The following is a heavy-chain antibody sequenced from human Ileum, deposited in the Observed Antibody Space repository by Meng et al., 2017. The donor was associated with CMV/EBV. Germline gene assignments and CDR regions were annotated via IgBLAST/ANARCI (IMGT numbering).Heavy chain of an antibody. CDR1: GSSFSAFY. D-gene: IGHD6-13*01. CDR2: ITRGGGDK. Sequence: SGAEFHNPGASIQFSCETSGSSFSAFYVHWVRQATGQGLEWMGIITRGGGDKNSAQKFQGRITMTRDTSTSKVYMEMRGLTFEDTAVYYCGWSASASRYGSSFDFWGQGTLVTVSS. J-gene: IGHJ4*02. V-gene: IGHV1-46*01. CDR3: GWSASASRYGSSFDF.